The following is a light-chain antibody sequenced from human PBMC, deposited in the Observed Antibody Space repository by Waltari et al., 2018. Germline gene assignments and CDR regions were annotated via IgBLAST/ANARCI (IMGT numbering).Light chain of an antibody. J-gene: IGLJ2*01. CDR2: EVS. Sequence: QSALTQPPSASGSPGQSVTISCTGTSSDVSGYNYVSWYQQHPGKAPKLMIYEVSKRPSGVPDRFSGSTSGNTASLTVSGLQAEDESDYYCSSYAGSNNLVFGGGTKLTVL. CDR1: SSDVSGYNY. CDR3: SSYAGSNNLV. V-gene: IGLV2-8*01.